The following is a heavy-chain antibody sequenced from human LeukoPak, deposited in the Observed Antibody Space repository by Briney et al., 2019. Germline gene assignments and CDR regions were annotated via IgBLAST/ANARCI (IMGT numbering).Heavy chain of an antibody. Sequence: GGSLRLSCVGSGFSLSSFAMTWVRQAPGKGLEWVSTIYGGGTNTFYADSVKGRFTISRDDSKNMQFLEMDSLRPEDTAVYFCAKRITVAAGIYFDSWGQGTLVTVPS. CDR2: IYGGGTNT. J-gene: IGHJ4*02. D-gene: IGHD6-19*01. V-gene: IGHV3-23*01. CDR1: GFSLSSFA. CDR3: AKRITVAAGIYFDS.